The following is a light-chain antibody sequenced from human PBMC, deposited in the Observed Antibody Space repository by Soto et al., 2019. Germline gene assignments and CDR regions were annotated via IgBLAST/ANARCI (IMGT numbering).Light chain of an antibody. CDR2: AAS. CDR3: QQSYCNHQMT. CDR1: QSISSY. J-gene: IGKJ5*01. Sequence: DIQMTQSPSSLSASVGDRVTSTCRASQSISSYLNWYQQKPGKAPKLLIYAASSLQSGVPSRFSGSGSGTDFTLTISSLQPEDFATYYFQQSYCNHQMTFGQGTRLEIK. V-gene: IGKV1-39*01.